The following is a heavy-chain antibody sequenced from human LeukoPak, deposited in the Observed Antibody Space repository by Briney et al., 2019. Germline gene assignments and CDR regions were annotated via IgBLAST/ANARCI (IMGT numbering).Heavy chain of an antibody. V-gene: IGHV4-59*08. CDR3: ARQGGYIAPLAL. CDR2: ISYSGNT. Sequence: SETLSLTCTVSGGSISSYYWSWIRQPPGKGLEWIGYISYSGNTNYNPSLKSRVTISVDTSKNPFSLKLSSVTAADTAVYYCARQGGYIAPLALWGQGTLVTVSS. J-gene: IGHJ4*02. D-gene: IGHD6-13*01. CDR1: GGSISSYY.